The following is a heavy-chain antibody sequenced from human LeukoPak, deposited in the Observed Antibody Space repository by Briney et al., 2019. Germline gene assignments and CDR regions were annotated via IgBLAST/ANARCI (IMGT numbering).Heavy chain of an antibody. D-gene: IGHD2-2*01. CDR3: ARALSGYCSSTSCYYNWFDP. J-gene: IGHJ5*02. Sequence: ASVKVSCKASGYTFTSYGISWVRQAPGQGLEWMGWISAYNGNTNYAQKLQGRVTMTTDTSTSTAYMELSSLRSEDTAVYYCARALSGYCSSTSCYYNWFDPWGQGTLVTVSS. CDR1: GYTFTSYG. V-gene: IGHV1-18*01. CDR2: ISAYNGNT.